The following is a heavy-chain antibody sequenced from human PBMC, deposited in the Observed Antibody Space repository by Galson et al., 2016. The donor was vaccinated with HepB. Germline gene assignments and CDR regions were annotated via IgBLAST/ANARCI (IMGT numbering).Heavy chain of an antibody. D-gene: IGHD3-3*01. J-gene: IGHJ4*02. CDR3: ATQLPFLEWSPHWGPYSDY. CDR1: GYTFSSYG. V-gene: IGHV1-18*01. CDR2: ISAHNGNT. Sequence: SVKVSCKASGYTFSSYGISWVRQAPGEGLEWMGWISAHNGNTNYAQKLQGRGTMTKDTSTSTAYMELRSLRSDDTAVYYCATQLPFLEWSPHWGPYSDYWGQGTLVTVSS.